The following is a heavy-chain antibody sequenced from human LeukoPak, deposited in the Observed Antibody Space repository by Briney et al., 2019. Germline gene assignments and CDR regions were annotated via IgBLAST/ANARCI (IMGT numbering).Heavy chain of an antibody. J-gene: IGHJ6*03. CDR2: ISGTTSVI. V-gene: IGHV3-48*01. Sequence: GGSLRLSCAASGFTFSSHTMAWVRQAPGKGLEWLSYISGTTSVIYYADSVKGRFIISRDNADNSLYLQMNSLKAEDTAVYYCARRLYYLDVWGKGTTVTVSS. CDR3: ARRLYYLDV. CDR1: GFTFSSHT.